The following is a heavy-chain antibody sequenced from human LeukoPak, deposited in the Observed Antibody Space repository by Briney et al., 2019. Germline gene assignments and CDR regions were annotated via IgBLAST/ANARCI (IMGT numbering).Heavy chain of an antibody. J-gene: IGHJ6*03. V-gene: IGHV4-34*01. D-gene: IGHD6-13*01. CDR3: ATAGKARSSNLEYYVDV. CDR1: GGSFSGSS. CDR2: INHGGGT. Sequence: SETLSLTCAVYGGSFSGSSWSWVRQPPGKGLEWIGEINHGGGTNYNPSFTSRPTISIDTSKDQFSLKLTSVTAADSAVYYCATAGKARSSNLEYYVDVWGKGTTVTVSS.